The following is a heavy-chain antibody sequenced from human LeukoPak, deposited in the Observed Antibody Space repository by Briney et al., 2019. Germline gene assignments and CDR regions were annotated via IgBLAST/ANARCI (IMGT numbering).Heavy chain of an antibody. V-gene: IGHV1-69*05. CDR1: GGTFSSYA. CDR3: AMDTVVTLSLPYYYMDV. D-gene: IGHD4-23*01. CDR2: IIPIFGTA. Sequence: ASVKVSCKASGGTFSSYAISWVRQAPGQGLEWMGGIIPIFGTANYAQKFQGRVTITTGESTSTAYMELSSLRSEDTAVYYCAMDTVVTLSLPYYYMDVWGKGTTVTVSS. J-gene: IGHJ6*03.